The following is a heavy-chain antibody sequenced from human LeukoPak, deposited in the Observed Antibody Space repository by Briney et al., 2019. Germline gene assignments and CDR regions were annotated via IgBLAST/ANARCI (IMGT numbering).Heavy chain of an antibody. D-gene: IGHD6-19*01. CDR3: ARAKYNSGLFDY. Sequence: GGSLRLSCAASGFTVSSNYMSWVRQAPGKGLEWVSLIYSDGRTYYADSVKGRFTISRDNSKNTLYLQMNSQRAEDTAVYYCARAKYNSGLFDYWGQGTLVTVSS. CDR2: IYSDGRT. V-gene: IGHV3-53*01. CDR1: GFTVSSNY. J-gene: IGHJ4*02.